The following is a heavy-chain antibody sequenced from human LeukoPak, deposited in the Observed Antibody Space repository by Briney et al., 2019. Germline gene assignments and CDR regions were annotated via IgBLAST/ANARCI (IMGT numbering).Heavy chain of an antibody. CDR1: GGPFSGYY. CDR2: INHSGSA. CDR3: ARARGDYYDSSGYYSAFDY. Sequence: SETLSLTCAVYGGPFSGYYWSWIRQPPGKGLEWIGEINHSGSANYNPSLKSRVTISVDMSKNQFSLKLSSVTAADTAVYYCARARGDYYDSSGYYSAFDYWGQGTLVAVSS. D-gene: IGHD3-22*01. J-gene: IGHJ4*02. V-gene: IGHV4-34*01.